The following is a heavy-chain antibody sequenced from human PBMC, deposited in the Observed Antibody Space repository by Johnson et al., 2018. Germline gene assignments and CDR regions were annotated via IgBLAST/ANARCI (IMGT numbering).Heavy chain of an antibody. V-gene: IGHV1-69*12. Sequence: QVQLVQSGAEVKKPRSSVMVSCKASGGTFSSYGISWVRQAPGQGLEWMGGFIPIFGAANYGQKFQGRVTITADESTNPAYMELSSLRPEGTAVYYCATPISAGAEYFQHWGQGTLVTVSS. CDR2: FIPIFGAA. J-gene: IGHJ1*01. D-gene: IGHD3-3*01. CDR1: GGTFSSYG. CDR3: ATPISAGAEYFQH.